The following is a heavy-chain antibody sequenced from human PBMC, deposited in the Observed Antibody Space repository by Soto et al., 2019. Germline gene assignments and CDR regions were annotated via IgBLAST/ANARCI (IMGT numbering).Heavy chain of an antibody. CDR1: GYSISSGYY. Sequence: PSETLSLTCAVSGYSISSGYYWGWIRQPPGKGLEWIGSIYHSGSTYYNPSLKSRVTISVDTSKNQFSLKLSSVTAADTAVYYCARDLFSSGWAPYYFDYWGPGTLVTVSS. D-gene: IGHD6-19*01. V-gene: IGHV4-38-2*02. J-gene: IGHJ4*02. CDR3: ARDLFSSGWAPYYFDY. CDR2: IYHSGST.